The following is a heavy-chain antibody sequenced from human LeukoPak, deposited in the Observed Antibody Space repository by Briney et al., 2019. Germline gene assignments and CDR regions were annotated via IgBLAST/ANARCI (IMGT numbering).Heavy chain of an antibody. CDR2: IYYSGST. CDR3: ARCYSSGWYSFDP. J-gene: IGHJ5*02. Sequence: SETLSLTCTVSGGSISSSSYSWGWIRQPPGKGLEWIGSIYYSGSTYYNPSLKSRVTISVDTSKNQFSLKLSSVTAADTAVYYCARCYSSGWYSFDPWGQGTLVTVSS. V-gene: IGHV4-39*01. D-gene: IGHD6-19*01. CDR1: GGSISSSSYS.